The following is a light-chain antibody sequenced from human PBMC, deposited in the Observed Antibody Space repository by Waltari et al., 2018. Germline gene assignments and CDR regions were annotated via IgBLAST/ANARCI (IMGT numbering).Light chain of an antibody. CDR3: DSKSSSSPHV. J-gene: IGLJ1*01. CDR2: DVS. CDR1: NSDIGTYNY. Sequence: QSALTQPASVSGSPGQSITVSCTGTNSDIGTYNYVSWYQQHPGKAPKLMIYDVSSRPSGVSNRFSGSKSGNTASLTISGLQAEDEADYYCDSKSSSSPHVFGTGTKVTVL. V-gene: IGLV2-14*03.